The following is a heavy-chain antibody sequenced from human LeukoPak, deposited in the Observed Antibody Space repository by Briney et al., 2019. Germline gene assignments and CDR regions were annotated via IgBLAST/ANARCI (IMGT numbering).Heavy chain of an antibody. J-gene: IGHJ4*02. CDR1: GFTFSNYG. Sequence: GGSLRLSCAASGFTFSNYGMHWVRQAPGRGLEWVAVICNDGSTKYYADSVKGRFTISRDNAKNLLYLQMNSLRAEDTAVYYGAACFDLWGQASQVT. V-gene: IGHV3-33*01. CDR3: AACFDL. CDR2: ICNDGSTK.